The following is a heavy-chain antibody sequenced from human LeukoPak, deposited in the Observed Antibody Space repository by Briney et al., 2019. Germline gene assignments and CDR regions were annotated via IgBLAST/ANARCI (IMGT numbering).Heavy chain of an antibody. J-gene: IGHJ5*02. Sequence: SVKVSCKASGGTFSSYAISWVRQAPGQGLEWMGGIIPIFGTANYAQKFQGRVTITADESTSTAYMELSSLRSEDTAVYYCARPSGLYSTTWYGWFDPWGQGTLVTVSS. CDR2: IIPIFGTA. D-gene: IGHD6-13*01. CDR1: GGTFSSYA. CDR3: ARPSGLYSTTWYGWFDP. V-gene: IGHV1-69*13.